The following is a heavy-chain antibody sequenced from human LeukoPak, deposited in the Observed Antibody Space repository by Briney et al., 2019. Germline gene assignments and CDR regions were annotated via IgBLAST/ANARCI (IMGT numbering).Heavy chain of an antibody. CDR2: ISGDGRYT. CDR1: GFPFSDYY. D-gene: IGHD3-22*01. Sequence: GGSLRLSCAASGFPFSDYYMHWVRQPPGGGLVWVARISGDGRYTKTADSVEGRFTISRDNVYNTLFLQMAGLTADDTAVYYCASEGSSGLGFFDIWGRGSLVTVSS. J-gene: IGHJ2*01. V-gene: IGHV3-74*01. CDR3: ASEGSSGLGFFDI.